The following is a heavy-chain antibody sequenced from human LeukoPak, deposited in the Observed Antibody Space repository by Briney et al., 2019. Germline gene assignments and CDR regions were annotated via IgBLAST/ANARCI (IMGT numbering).Heavy chain of an antibody. J-gene: IGHJ4*02. V-gene: IGHV4-39*01. CDR2: IYYSGST. CDR1: GGSISSSSYY. CDR3: ALNGVIATDY. Sequence: SETLSLTCTVSGGSISSSSYYWGWIRQPPGKGLEWIGSIYYSGSTYYNPSLKSRVTISVDTSKNQFSLKLSSVTAADTAVYYCALNGVIATDYWGQGTLVTVSS. D-gene: IGHD2-8*01.